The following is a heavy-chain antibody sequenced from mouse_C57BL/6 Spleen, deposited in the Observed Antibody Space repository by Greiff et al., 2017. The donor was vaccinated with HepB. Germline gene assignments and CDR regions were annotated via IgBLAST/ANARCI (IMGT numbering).Heavy chain of an antibody. Sequence: EVNVVESGGGLVKPGGSLKLSCAASGFTFSSYAMSWVRQTPEKRLEWVATISDGGSYTYYPDNVKGRFTISRDNAKNNLYLQMSHLKSEDTAMYYCARDRGYDYNGRFDYWGQGTTLTVSS. CDR1: GFTFSSYA. CDR2: ISDGGSYT. J-gene: IGHJ2*01. V-gene: IGHV5-4*01. D-gene: IGHD2-4*01. CDR3: ARDRGYDYNGRFDY.